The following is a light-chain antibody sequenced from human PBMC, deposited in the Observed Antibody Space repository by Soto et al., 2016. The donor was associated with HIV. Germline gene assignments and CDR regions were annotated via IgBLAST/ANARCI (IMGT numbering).Light chain of an antibody. CDR1: QMINNF. V-gene: IGKV1-39*01. J-gene: IGKJ4*01. CDR2: GAS. Sequence: DIQMTQSPSSLSASIGDRVTITCRASQMINNFLNWYQQKPGKAPKLLIYGASTLQSGVSSKFSGSRSGTDFTLTISSLQPEDFATYFCQQYKTYPLTFGGGTKVEIK. CDR3: QQYKTYPLT.